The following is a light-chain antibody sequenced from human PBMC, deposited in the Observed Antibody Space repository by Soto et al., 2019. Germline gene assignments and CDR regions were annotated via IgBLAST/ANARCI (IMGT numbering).Light chain of an antibody. CDR2: DAS. CDR1: QSVSSSY. CDR3: QQRSDWPLT. J-gene: IGKJ4*01. Sequence: EIVLTQSPGTLSLSPGERATLSCRASQSVSSSYLAWYQQKPGQAPRLLIYDASKRATGIPARFSGRGSGTDFTLTISSLEPEDFAVYYCQQRSDWPLTFGGGTKVDI. V-gene: IGKV3D-20*02.